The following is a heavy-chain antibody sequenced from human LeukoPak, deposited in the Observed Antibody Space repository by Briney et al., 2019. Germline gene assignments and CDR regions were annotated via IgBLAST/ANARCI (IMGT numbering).Heavy chain of an antibody. V-gene: IGHV1-2*02. Sequence: ASVKVSCKASGYTFTGYYMHWVRQAPGQGLEWMGWINPNSGGTNYAQKFQGRVTMTRDTSISTAYMELSRLRSDDTAVYYCARDGAPLDILTGYPDYWGQRTLVTVSS. D-gene: IGHD3-9*01. CDR3: ARDGAPLDILTGYPDY. J-gene: IGHJ4*02. CDR1: GYTFTGYY. CDR2: INPNSGGT.